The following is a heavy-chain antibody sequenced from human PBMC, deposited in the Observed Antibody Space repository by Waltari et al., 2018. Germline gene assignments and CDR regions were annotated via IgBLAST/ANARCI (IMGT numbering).Heavy chain of an antibody. J-gene: IGHJ6*03. CDR1: GGSFTNDY. Sequence: QVTLQQSGPGLLKPSETLSLTCTVSGGSFTNDYWSWIRPPPGKGLEWIGYISVSGGTNYNPSLQSRVTMSADTSENQISLTLTSVTAADTAVYYCARSWSAHYYYYIDVWGKGTTVTVSS. CDR3: ARSWSAHYYYYIDV. V-gene: IGHV4-4*09. CDR2: ISVSGGT. D-gene: IGHD1-26*01.